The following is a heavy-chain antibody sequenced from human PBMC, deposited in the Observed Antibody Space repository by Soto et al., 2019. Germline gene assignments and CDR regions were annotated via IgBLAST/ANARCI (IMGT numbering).Heavy chain of an antibody. V-gene: IGHV3-30-3*01. CDR2: ISYDGSNK. Sequence: ESGGGVVQPGRSLRLSCAASGFTFSSYAMHWVRQAPGKGLEWVAVISYDGSNKYYADSVKGRFTISRDNSKNTLYLQMNSLRAEDTAVYYCARDEEGYGMDVWGQGTTVTVSS. CDR1: GFTFSSYA. CDR3: ARDEEGYGMDV. J-gene: IGHJ6*02.